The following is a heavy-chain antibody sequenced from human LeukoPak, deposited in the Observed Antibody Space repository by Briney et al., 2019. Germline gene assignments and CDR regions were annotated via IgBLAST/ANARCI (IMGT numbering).Heavy chain of an antibody. CDR2: INSDGSST. CDR1: GFTFSSYW. J-gene: IGHJ4*02. V-gene: IGHV3-74*01. Sequence: GGSLRLSCAASGFTFSSYWMHWVRQAPGKGLVWVSRINSDGSSTSYADSVKGRFTISRDNAKNTLYLQMNSLRAEDTAVYYCAKGYYDFWSGYYLDYWGQGTLVTVSS. D-gene: IGHD3-3*01. CDR3: AKGYYDFWSGYYLDY.